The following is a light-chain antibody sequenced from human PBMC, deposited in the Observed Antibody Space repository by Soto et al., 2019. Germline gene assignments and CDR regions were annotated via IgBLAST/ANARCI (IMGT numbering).Light chain of an antibody. CDR1: HSVSSN. CDR3: QQYNNWPLT. CDR2: GAS. Sequence: EIVMTQSPATLSVSPGARATLSCSASHSVSSNLAWYQQKPGQAPRLLIYGASTRSTGIPSRFSGSGSGTEFTLTISSLQSEDFALYYCQQYNNWPLTYGGGTKVEIK. J-gene: IGKJ4*01. V-gene: IGKV3-15*01.